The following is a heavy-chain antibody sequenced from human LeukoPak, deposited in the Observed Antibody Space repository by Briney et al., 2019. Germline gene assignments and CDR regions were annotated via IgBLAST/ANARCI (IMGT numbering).Heavy chain of an antibody. CDR1: GLTFSSFP. CDR3: ARGRQNYGDYPY. J-gene: IGHJ4*02. V-gene: IGHV3-53*01. CDR2: LYYGVST. Sequence: GGSLRLSCAASGLTFSSFPMHWVRQAPGKGLEWVSVLYYGVSTFYKDSVKGRFTTSGDNFKNTVYLQMNSLRAEDTAVYYCARGRQNYGDYPYWGQGTLVTVSS. D-gene: IGHD4-17*01.